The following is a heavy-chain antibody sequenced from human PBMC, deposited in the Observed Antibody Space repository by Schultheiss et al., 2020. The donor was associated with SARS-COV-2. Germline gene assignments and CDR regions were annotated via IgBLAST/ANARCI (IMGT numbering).Heavy chain of an antibody. D-gene: IGHD3-10*01. J-gene: IGHJ4*02. CDR1: GGSISSGGYY. V-gene: IGHV4-31*03. CDR2: IYYSGST. Sequence: SETLSLTCTVSGGSISSGGYYWSWIRQHPGKGLEWIGYIYYSGSTYYNPSLKSRVTISVDKSKNQFSLKLRSVTAADTAVYYCARGGLWFREPLDYWGQGTLVTVSS. CDR3: ARGGLWFREPLDY.